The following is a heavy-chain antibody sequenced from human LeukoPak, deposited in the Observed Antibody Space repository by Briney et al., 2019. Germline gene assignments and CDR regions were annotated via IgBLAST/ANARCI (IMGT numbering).Heavy chain of an antibody. CDR1: GGSFSGYY. D-gene: IGHD4-17*01. Sequence: SETLSLTCAVDGGSFSGYYWTWIRQPPGKGLEWIGGINHSGSTNYNPSLKSRVTMSVDTSKNQFSLKLSSVTAADTAVYYCARETPGDSPDYWGQGTLVTVSS. J-gene: IGHJ4*02. CDR2: INHSGST. V-gene: IGHV4-34*01. CDR3: ARETPGDSPDY.